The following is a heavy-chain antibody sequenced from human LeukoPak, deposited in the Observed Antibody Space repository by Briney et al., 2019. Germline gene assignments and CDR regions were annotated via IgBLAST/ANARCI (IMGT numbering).Heavy chain of an antibody. Sequence: SETLSLTCTVSGGSISTYYWSWIRQPAGRGLEWIGGIYTSGSTNYNPSLKSRFTMSVATSKNQFSLKLSSVTAADTAVYYCARGITMIVVVKRYYYGMDVWGQGTTVTVSS. CDR2: IYTSGST. V-gene: IGHV4-4*07. CDR3: ARGITMIVVVKRYYYGMDV. D-gene: IGHD3-22*01. J-gene: IGHJ6*02. CDR1: GGSISTYY.